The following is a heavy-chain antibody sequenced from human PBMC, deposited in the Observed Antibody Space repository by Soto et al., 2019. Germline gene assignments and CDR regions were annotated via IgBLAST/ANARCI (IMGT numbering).Heavy chain of an antibody. Sequence: QVQLVQSGAEVKKPGASVKVSCKASGYTFSGYGINWVRQAPGQGLEWMGWISAYNGNTKYAQKFQGRVTMTTDTSTSTAHMELRSLRSDDTAVYFCARSSSDYGDDGLSLGYWGQGTLVTVSS. CDR2: ISAYNGNT. D-gene: IGHD4-17*01. J-gene: IGHJ4*02. V-gene: IGHV1-18*01. CDR1: GYTFSGYG. CDR3: ARSSSDYGDDGLSLGY.